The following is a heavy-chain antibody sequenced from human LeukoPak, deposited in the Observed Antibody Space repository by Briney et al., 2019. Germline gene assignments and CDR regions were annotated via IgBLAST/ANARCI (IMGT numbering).Heavy chain of an antibody. CDR2: TYYSGST. D-gene: IGHD4-23*01. V-gene: IGHV4-61*05. J-gene: IGHJ4*02. CDR1: GGSISSSTYY. CDR3: AIHPYGGNSGDY. Sequence: KPSETLPLTCAVSGGSISSSTYYWGWIRQPPGKGLEWIGYTYYSGSTNYNPSLKSRVTISVDTSKNQFSLKLSSVTAADTAVYYCAIHPYGGNSGDYWGQGTLVTVSS.